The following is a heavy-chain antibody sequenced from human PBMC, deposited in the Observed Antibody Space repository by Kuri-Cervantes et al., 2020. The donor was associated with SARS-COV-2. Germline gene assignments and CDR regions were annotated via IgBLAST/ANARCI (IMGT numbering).Heavy chain of an antibody. J-gene: IGHJ6*02. D-gene: IGHD5-24*01. CDR2: IRSKANSYAT. CDR3: TRRRLLYGMDV. Sequence: GESLKISCAASGFTFSGSAMHWVRQASGKGLEWVGRIRSKANSYATAYAASVKGRFTISRDDSKNTAYLQMNSLKTEDTAVYYCTRRRLLYGMDVWGQGTTVTVSS. CDR1: GFTFSGSA. V-gene: IGHV3-73*01.